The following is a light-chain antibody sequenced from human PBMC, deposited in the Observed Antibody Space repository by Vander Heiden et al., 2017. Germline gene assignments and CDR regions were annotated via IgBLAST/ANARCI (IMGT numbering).Light chain of an antibody. CDR2: NAS. CDR3: QQRSDWPIT. J-gene: IGKJ5*01. Sequence: EIMLTQSPATLSLSPGERATLSCRASQSVNIFLAWYQQKSGQAPRLLIFNASNRATGIPARFSGSWSGTDFTLTISSLDPEDFAVYYCQQRSDWPITFGQGTRLEIK. V-gene: IGKV3-11*01. CDR1: QSVNIF.